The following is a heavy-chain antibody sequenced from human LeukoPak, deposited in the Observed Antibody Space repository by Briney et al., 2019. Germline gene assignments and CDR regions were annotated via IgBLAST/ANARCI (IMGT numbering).Heavy chain of an antibody. CDR3: ARHMTVAAIDY. V-gene: IGHV5-51*01. D-gene: IGHD4-23*01. J-gene: IGHJ4*02. CDR2: IYPGDSDT. Sequence: GESLKISCKGSGYSFTSYWSCWVRQLAGKGLEWMGIIYPGDSDTCYRPSFQGQVTISADKSISTSYVQWSSMKASDTAMYYCARHMTVAAIDYWGQGTLVTVSS. CDR1: GYSFTSYW.